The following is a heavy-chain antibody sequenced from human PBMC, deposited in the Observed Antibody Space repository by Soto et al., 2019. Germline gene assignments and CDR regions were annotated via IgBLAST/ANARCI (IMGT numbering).Heavy chain of an antibody. CDR3: ARAVSGYETMIFDY. CDR2: IYYSGST. Sequence: PSETLSLTCTVSGGSISSGGYYWSWIRQHPGKGLEWIGYIYYSGSTYYNPSLKSRVTISVDTSKNQFSLKLSSVTAADTAVYYCARAVSGYETMIFDYWGQGTLVTVSS. CDR1: GGSISSGGYY. J-gene: IGHJ4*02. V-gene: IGHV4-31*03. D-gene: IGHD5-12*01.